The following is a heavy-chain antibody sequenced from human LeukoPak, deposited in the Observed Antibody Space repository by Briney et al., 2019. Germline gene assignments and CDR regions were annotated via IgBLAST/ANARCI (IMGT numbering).Heavy chain of an antibody. D-gene: IGHD2-2*01. J-gene: IGHJ4*02. CDR3: AKSQRNDQQVVQRIDY. CDR1: RFTFSTYA. V-gene: IGHV3-23*01. Sequence: PGWSLRLSCTASRFTFSTYAMSWVRQAPGKGLEWVSSISGSGDTTYYTGSVKGRFTISRDNSKNALYLQMSSLRAEDTAVYYCAKSQRNDQQVVQRIDYWGQGTLVTVSS. CDR2: ISGSGDTT.